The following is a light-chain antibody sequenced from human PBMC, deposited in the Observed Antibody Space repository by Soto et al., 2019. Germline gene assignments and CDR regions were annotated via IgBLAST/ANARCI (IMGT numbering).Light chain of an antibody. J-gene: IGKJ5*01. CDR3: QQTYRSPIT. V-gene: IGKV1-39*01. CDR1: QRISTY. Sequence: DVLLTQSPSSLSAFVGDKFSITFRASQRISTYLHWIQQKPGKAPELLIFASSSLERGAPSRFSGSGAGTEFTLTITNLQPEDFALYYCQQTYRSPITFGQGTRLEIK. CDR2: ASS.